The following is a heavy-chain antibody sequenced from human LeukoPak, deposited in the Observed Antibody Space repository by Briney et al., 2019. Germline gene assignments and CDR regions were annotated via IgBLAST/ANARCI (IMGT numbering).Heavy chain of an antibody. J-gene: IGHJ5*02. Sequence: SETLSLTCTVSGGSISSHYWSWIRQPPGKGLEWIGYIYYSGSTNYNPSLKSRVTISVDTSKNQFSLKLSSVTAADTAVYYCARRGSYYYDSSGLHFGPWGQGTLVTVSS. CDR1: GGSISSHY. D-gene: IGHD3-22*01. V-gene: IGHV4-59*11. CDR2: IYYSGST. CDR3: ARRGSYYYDSSGLHFGP.